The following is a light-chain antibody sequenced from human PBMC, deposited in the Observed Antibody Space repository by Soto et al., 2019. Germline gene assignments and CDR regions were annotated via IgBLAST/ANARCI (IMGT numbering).Light chain of an antibody. Sequence: QSALTQPASVSGSPGQSITISCTGTSSDVGGYKYVSWYQQHPDKAPKLIIFEVSNRRSGISSRFSGSKSGNTASLTISGLQAEDEADYYCASYTSSSTSVIFGRGTKLTVL. CDR1: SSDVGGYKY. J-gene: IGLJ2*01. CDR3: ASYTSSSTSVI. CDR2: EVS. V-gene: IGLV2-14*01.